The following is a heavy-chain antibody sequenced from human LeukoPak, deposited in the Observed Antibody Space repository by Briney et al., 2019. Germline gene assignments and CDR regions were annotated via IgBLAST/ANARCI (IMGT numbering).Heavy chain of an antibody. CDR2: IYPGDSDT. V-gene: IGHV5-51*01. CDR1: GYSFTSYW. J-gene: IGHJ5*02. D-gene: IGHD2-2*01. Sequence: GESLKISCKGSGYSFTSYWIGWVRQMPGKGLEWIGTIYPGDSDTRYSPSFHGQVTISADKSISTAYLQWSSLRASDTGIYYCARRPASVGGGFDPWGQGTLVTVSS. CDR3: ARRPASVGGGFDP.